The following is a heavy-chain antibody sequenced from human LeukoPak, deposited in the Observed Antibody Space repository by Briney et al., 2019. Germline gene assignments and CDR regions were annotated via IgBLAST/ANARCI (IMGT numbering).Heavy chain of an antibody. CDR1: GGSISSSSYY. CDR2: IYYSGST. V-gene: IGHV4-39*01. CDR3: ANSQACWFDP. Sequence: SETLSLTCTVSGGSISSSSYYWGWIRQPPGKELEWIGSIYYSGSTYYNPSLKSRVTISVGTSKNQFSLKLSSVTAADTAVYYCANSQACWFDPWGQGTLVTVSS. J-gene: IGHJ5*02.